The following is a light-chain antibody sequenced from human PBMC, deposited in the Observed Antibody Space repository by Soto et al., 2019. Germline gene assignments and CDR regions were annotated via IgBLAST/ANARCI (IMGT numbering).Light chain of an antibody. CDR3: CSYAGDSYV. CDR1: SSDVGNYNL. V-gene: IGLV2-23*02. J-gene: IGLJ1*01. CDR2: DVS. Sequence: QSVLTQPASVSGSPGQSITISCTGTSSDVGNYNLVSWYQQHPGKAPKLMIYDVSKRPSGVSNRFSGSKSGNTASLTISGLKAADEADYYCCSYAGDSYVFGTGTKVTAL.